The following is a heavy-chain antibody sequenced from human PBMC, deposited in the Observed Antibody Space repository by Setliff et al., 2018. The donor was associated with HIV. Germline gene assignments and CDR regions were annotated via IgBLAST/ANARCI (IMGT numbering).Heavy chain of an antibody. CDR1: GGSNSGDY. CDR2: INHSGST. CDR3: AKDQLTYSGYDCEL. J-gene: IGHJ4*02. Sequence: KASETLSLTCTVSGGSNSGDYWSWIRQPPGKGLEWIGEINHSGSTNYNPSLKSRVTISIDTSKNQFSLKLSSVTAEDTAVYYCAKDQLTYSGYDCELWGQGTLVTVSS. D-gene: IGHD5-12*01. V-gene: IGHV4-34*01.